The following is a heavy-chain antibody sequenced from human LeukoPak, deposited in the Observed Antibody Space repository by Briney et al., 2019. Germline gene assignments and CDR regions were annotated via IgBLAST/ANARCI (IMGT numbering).Heavy chain of an antibody. CDR2: INPNSGGT. CDR3: APSNDYYYYFDY. D-gene: IGHD3-22*01. J-gene: IGHJ4*02. V-gene: IGHV1-2*02. Sequence: ASVKVSCKASGYMFTDYYIHWVRRAPGQGLEWMGWINPNSGGTNYPLKFQGRVTMTRDTSISTAYMELSRLTSDDTAVYYCAPSNDYYYYFDYWGQGTLVTVSS. CDR1: GYMFTDYY.